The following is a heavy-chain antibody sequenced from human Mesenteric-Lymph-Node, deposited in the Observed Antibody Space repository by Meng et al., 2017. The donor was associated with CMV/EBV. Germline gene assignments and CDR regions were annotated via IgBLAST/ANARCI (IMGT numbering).Heavy chain of an antibody. CDR3: ANGRGLYHYGWDV. Sequence: GESLKISCAASGFTFSSYGMHWVRQAPGRGLEWVAFIRYDGSNKYYADSVKGRFTISRDNSKNTLYLQMNSLRPEDTAVYYCANGRGLYHYGWDVWGQGTTVTVSS. CDR1: GFTFSSYG. CDR2: IRYDGSNK. J-gene: IGHJ6*02. D-gene: IGHD3-10*01. V-gene: IGHV3-30*02.